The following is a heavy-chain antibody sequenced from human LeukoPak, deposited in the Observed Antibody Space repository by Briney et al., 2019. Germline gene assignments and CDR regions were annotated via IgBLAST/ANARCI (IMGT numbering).Heavy chain of an antibody. CDR3: ARDKVTVTSNWFDP. Sequence: SETLSLTCSVSGGSITSAGHYWSGIRQFPGKGLEWIGYIYYTGSAYYNPSLKSRVSISIDTSKKQFTLNLNSVTAADTAVYFCARDKVTVTSNWFDPWGQGTQVTVSS. J-gene: IGHJ5*02. CDR1: GGSITSAGHY. CDR2: IYYTGSA. V-gene: IGHV4-31*03. D-gene: IGHD4-17*01.